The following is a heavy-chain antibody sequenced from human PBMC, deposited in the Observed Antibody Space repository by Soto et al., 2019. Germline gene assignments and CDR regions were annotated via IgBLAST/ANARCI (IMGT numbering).Heavy chain of an antibody. CDR3: VRRVSGNSDY. CDR2: ISSNGGTT. J-gene: IGHJ4*02. V-gene: IGHV3-64*01. CDR1: GITFSSYD. Sequence: EVQLAESGGGMVQPGGCLRVSCVASGITFSSYDMHWVRQAPGKGLEYVSSISSNGGTTYYGNSVKGRFTISRDNSKNTLYLQMGSLRAEDMAVYYCVRRVSGNSDYWGQGTLVTVSS. D-gene: IGHD3-10*01.